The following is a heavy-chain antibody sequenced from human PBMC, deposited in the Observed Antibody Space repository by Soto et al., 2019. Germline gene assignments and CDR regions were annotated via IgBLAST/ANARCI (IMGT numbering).Heavy chain of an antibody. CDR3: AKSLTGTPDAAPDY. V-gene: IGHV3-30*18. D-gene: IGHD1-7*01. CDR2: ISYDGSNK. J-gene: IGHJ4*02. CDR1: GFTFSSYG. Sequence: GGSLRLSCAASGFTFSSYGMHWVRQAPGKGLEWVAVISYDGSNKYYADSVKGRFTISRDNSKNTLYLQMNSLRAEDTAAYYCAKSLTGTPDAAPDYWGQGTLVTVSS.